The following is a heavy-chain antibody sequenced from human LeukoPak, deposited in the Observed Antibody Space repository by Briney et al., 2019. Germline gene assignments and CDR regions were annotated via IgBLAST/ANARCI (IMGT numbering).Heavy chain of an antibody. CDR2: ISYSGST. CDR1: GGSISSSSYY. J-gene: IGHJ4*02. CDR3: ARHLVTGVQRGYFDY. D-gene: IGHD2-21*02. Sequence: PSETLSLICTVSGGSISSSSYYWGWIRQPPGKGLEWIGSISYSGSTYYNPSLKSRVTISVDTSENQFSLKLSSVTAPDTAVYYCARHLVTGVQRGYFDYWGQGTLVTVSS. V-gene: IGHV4-39*01.